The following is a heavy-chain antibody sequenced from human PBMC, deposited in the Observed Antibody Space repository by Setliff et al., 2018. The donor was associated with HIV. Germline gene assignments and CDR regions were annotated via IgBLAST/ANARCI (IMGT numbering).Heavy chain of an antibody. Sequence: GASVKVSCKASGYTFTAYNIQWVRQAPGQGLEWVGWINPNTGDTSYAENLQGWVTLTRDTSISTAYLEVRSDDTAVYYCARKRVGFDGIDVWGQGTTVTVS. D-gene: IGHD1-26*01. J-gene: IGHJ6*02. CDR2: INPNTGDT. CDR3: ARKRVGFDGIDV. CDR1: GYTFTAYN. V-gene: IGHV1-2*04.